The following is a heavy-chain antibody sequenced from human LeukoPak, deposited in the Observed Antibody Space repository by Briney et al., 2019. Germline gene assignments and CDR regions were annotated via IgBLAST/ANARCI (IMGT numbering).Heavy chain of an antibody. V-gene: IGHV4-31*03. CDR1: GGSISSGGYS. J-gene: IGHJ5*02. D-gene: IGHD2-2*01. Sequence: SQTLSLTCTVSGGSISSGGYSWSWIRQHPGKGLEWIGYIYYSGSTYYNPSLKSRVTISVDTSKNQFSLKLSSVTAADTAVYYCARATDIVVVPAAKGSRVSWFDPWGQGTLVTVSS. CDR3: ARATDIVVVPAAKGSRVSWFDP. CDR2: IYYSGST.